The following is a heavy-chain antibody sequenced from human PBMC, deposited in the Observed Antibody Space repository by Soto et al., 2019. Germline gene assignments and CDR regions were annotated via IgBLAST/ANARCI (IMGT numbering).Heavy chain of an antibody. CDR2: ISSSSSYI. V-gene: IGHV3-21*01. CDR3: ARAPCSGGSCYSDY. D-gene: IGHD2-15*01. CDR1: GFTFSSYS. J-gene: IGHJ4*02. Sequence: GGSLRLSCAASGFTFSSYSMNWVRQAPGKGLEWVSSISSSSSYIYYADSVKGRFTISRDNAKNSLYLQMNSLRAEDTAVYYCARAPCSGGSCYSDYWGQGTLVTVSS.